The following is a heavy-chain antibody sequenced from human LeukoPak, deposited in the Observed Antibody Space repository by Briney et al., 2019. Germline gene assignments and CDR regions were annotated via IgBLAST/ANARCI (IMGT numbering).Heavy chain of an antibody. CDR3: AKDVWAVPGYFDY. V-gene: IGHV3-48*03. CDR1: GFTFSTYE. Sequence: PGGSLRLSCAASGFTFSTYEINWIRQAPGRGLEWVSYISGGGSIIYYADSVKGRFTISKDNSKSTLYLQMHSLRAEDTAVYYCAKDVWAVPGYFDYWGQGTLVTVSS. CDR2: ISGGGSII. J-gene: IGHJ4*02. D-gene: IGHD6-19*01.